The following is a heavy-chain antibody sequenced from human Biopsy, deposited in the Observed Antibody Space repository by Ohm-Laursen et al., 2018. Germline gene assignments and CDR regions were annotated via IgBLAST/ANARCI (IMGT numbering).Heavy chain of an antibody. J-gene: IGHJ6*02. Sequence: SLRLSCAASGFSVSSYDMNWVRQAPGKGLEWISYISVTSSHIYDADSVRGRFTVARDIAKNSLYLQLNSLRVEDTAVYYCARDSNRRAREGGMDVWGQGTTVTVSS. CDR3: ARDSNRRAREGGMDV. D-gene: IGHD6-6*01. V-gene: IGHV3-21*01. CDR2: ISVTSSHI. CDR1: GFSVSSYD.